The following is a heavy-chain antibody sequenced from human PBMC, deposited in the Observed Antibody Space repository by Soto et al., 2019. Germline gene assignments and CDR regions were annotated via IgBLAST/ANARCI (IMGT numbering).Heavy chain of an antibody. D-gene: IGHD5-18*01. CDR2: IDPSDSYT. CDR3: ARTSMQSRGYSYGHGGMDV. J-gene: IGHJ6*02. V-gene: IGHV5-10-1*01. Sequence: GESLKISCKGSGYSFTSYWISWVRQMPGKGLEWMGRIDPSDSYTNYSPSFQGHVTISADKSISTTYLQWSSLKASDTAMYYCARTSMQSRGYSYGHGGMDVWGQGTTVTVSS. CDR1: GYSFTSYW.